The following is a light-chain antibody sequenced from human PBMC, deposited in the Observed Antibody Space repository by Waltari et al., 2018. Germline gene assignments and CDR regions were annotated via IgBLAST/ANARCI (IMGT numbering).Light chain of an antibody. J-gene: IGKJ1*01. Sequence: IVLTQSPATLSVSPGERATLSCGARQSVGRGLAWYQKKPGQAPRLLPYGSYTRAAGVPARVSGSGSGTEFTFTISSLQSDDCAVYYCQQYTDRPWTFGPGTRVSIK. V-gene: IGKV3-15*01. CDR2: GSY. CDR1: QSVGRG. CDR3: QQYTDRPWT.